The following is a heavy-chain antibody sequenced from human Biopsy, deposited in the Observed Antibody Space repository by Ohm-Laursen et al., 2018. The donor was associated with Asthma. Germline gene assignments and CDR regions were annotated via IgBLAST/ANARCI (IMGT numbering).Heavy chain of an antibody. Sequence: GTLSLTCSMYGLSSSGYYWTWIRQPPGKGLEWIGESDHRGNTNTNPTLKSRVTISKDKSANEFSRKMRSVTAADTAIYYCARGPEWSGLDIWGQGTTVTVSS. D-gene: IGHD3-3*01. J-gene: IGHJ6*02. V-gene: IGHV4-34*01. CDR2: SDHRGNT. CDR3: ARGPEWSGLDI. CDR1: GLSSSGYY.